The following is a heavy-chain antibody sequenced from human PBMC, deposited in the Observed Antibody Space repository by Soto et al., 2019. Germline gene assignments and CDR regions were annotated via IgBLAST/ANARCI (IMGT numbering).Heavy chain of an antibody. D-gene: IGHD5-12*01. CDR1: GFTFSSYE. CDR3: ARDSSGYSGYDAFDY. Sequence: QSGGSLRLSCAASGFTFSSYEMNWVRQAPGKGLEWVSYITSSGGTIYYADSVKGRFTISRDNAKNSLYLQMNSLRAEDTAVYYCARDSSGYSGYDAFDYWGQGTLVTVSS. V-gene: IGHV3-48*03. J-gene: IGHJ4*02. CDR2: ITSSGGTI.